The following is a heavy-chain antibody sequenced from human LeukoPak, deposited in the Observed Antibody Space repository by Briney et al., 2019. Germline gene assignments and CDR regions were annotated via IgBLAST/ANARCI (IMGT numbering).Heavy chain of an antibody. V-gene: IGHV4-34*01. CDR3: ARAFSGFWESDF. Sequence: PSETLSLTCAVSGASFSSYSWNWIRQLPGAGLEWIAEINFTGNTETGTTSYSPSLKSRVTISADTSTNQLSLHLRSATVADTGVYFCARAFSGFWESDFWGQGTLVTVSS. CDR2: INFTGNTETGTT. D-gene: IGHD3-3*01. J-gene: IGHJ4*02. CDR1: GASFSSYS.